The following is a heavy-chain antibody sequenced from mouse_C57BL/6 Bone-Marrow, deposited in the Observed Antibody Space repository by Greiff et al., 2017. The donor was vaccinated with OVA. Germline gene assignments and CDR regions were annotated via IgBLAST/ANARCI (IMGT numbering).Heavy chain of an antibody. CDR1: GYTFTSYW. CDR3: YYGSPLYWYFDV. V-gene: IGHV1-55*01. Sequence: QVQLQQPGAELVKPGASVKMSCKASGYTFTSYWLTWVKQRPGQGLEWIGDIYPGSGSTNYNEKFKSKATLTVDTSSSTAYMQLSSLTSEDSAVYYCYYGSPLYWYFDVWGTGTTVTVSS. CDR2: IYPGSGST. J-gene: IGHJ1*03. D-gene: IGHD1-1*01.